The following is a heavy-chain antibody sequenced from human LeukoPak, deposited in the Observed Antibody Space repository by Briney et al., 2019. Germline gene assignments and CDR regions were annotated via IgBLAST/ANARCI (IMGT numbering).Heavy chain of an antibody. Sequence: SETLSLTCAVYGGSFSGYYWSWIRQPPGKGLEWIGEINHSGSTNYNPSLKSRVTISVDTSKNQFSLKLSSVTAADTAVYYCARGNHDDAFDIWGQGTMVTVSS. V-gene: IGHV4-34*01. CDR2: INHSGST. CDR3: ARGNHDDAFDI. D-gene: IGHD1-14*01. J-gene: IGHJ3*02. CDR1: GGSFSGYY.